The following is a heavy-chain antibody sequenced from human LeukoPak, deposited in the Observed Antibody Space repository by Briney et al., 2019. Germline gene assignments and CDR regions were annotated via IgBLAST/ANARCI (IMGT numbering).Heavy chain of an antibody. D-gene: IGHD2-21*01. Sequence: PGGSLRLSCAASGFTFSNYEMNWVRQTPGKGLEWVSYISTSRSTIYYADSVKGRFIISRDNAKNSLYLQINSLRADDTAVYYCVRESGEIPRLDYWGQGTLVTVSS. J-gene: IGHJ4*02. CDR1: GFTFSNYE. CDR3: VRESGEIPRLDY. CDR2: ISTSRSTI. V-gene: IGHV3-48*03.